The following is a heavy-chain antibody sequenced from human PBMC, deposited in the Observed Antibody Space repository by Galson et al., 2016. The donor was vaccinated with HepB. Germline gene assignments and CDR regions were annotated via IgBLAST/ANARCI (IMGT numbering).Heavy chain of an antibody. V-gene: IGHV4-39*02. Sequence: ETLSLTCTVSGGSISSTSHHWGWIRQPPGKALEWIASIYCTGTSYYSPSLRSRIAISVDTSKNQFSLTLSSATAADTAVYYCTRELRSSLDDWGQGTLVTVSS. D-gene: IGHD3-10*01. J-gene: IGHJ4*02. CDR2: IYCTGTS. CDR1: GGSISSTSHH. CDR3: TRELRSSLDD.